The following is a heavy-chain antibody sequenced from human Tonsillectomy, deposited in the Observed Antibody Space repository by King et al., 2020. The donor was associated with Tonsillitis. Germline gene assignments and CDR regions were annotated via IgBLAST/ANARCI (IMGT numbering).Heavy chain of an antibody. V-gene: IGHV3-48*03. CDR3: ARGGDNSKFYYYYYMDV. D-gene: IGHD4-11*01. J-gene: IGHJ6*03. Sequence: VQLVESGGGLVQPGGSLRLSCAASGFTFSSYEMNWVRQAPGKGLEWVSYISSSGSTIYNADSVKGRFTISRDNAKNSLYLQMNSLRAEATAVYFCARGGDNSKFYYYYYMDVWGKGTTVTVSS. CDR1: GFTFSSYE. CDR2: ISSSGSTI.